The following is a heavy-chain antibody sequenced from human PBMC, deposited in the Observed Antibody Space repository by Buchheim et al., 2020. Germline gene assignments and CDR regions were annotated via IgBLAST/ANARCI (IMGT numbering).Heavy chain of an antibody. D-gene: IGHD3-9*01. J-gene: IGHJ4*02. CDR2: IYSSGST. Sequence: VQLQESGPGLVKPSETLSLSCTVSGGSINNYYWTWIRQSPGKGLEWVGYIYSSGSTTYNPSFESRVTISLDSPKKRFSLKLDSVTAADTAVYYCARAPHYDILTAFDYWGQG. CDR3: ARAPHYDILTAFDY. CDR1: GGSINNYY. V-gene: IGHV4-59*01.